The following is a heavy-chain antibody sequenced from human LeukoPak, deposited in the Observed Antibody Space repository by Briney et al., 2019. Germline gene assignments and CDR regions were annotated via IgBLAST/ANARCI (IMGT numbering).Heavy chain of an antibody. CDR2: IWYDGSNK. D-gene: IGHD3-22*01. J-gene: IGHJ4*02. CDR3: APQPTYYYDSSGPFDY. CDR1: GFTFSSYG. Sequence: QTGGSLRLSCAASGFTFSSYGMHWVRQAPGKGLEWVAVIWYDGSNKYYADSVKGRFTISRDNSKNTLYLQMNSLRAEDTAVYYCAPQPTYYYDSSGPFDYWGQGTLVTVSS. V-gene: IGHV3-33*01.